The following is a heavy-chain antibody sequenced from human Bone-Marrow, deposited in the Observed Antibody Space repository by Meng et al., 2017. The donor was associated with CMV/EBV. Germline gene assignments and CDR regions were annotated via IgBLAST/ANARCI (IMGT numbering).Heavy chain of an antibody. J-gene: IGHJ6*01. CDR2: ISSSGSTI. V-gene: IGHV3-48*03. D-gene: IGHD3-3*01. Sequence: GGSLRLSCAASGFTFSSYEMNWVRQAPGKGLEWVSYISSSGSTIYYADSVKGRFTISRDNAKNSLYLQMNSLRAEDTAVYYCASQAGVYDFWSGPYYYGMAVWGPGNTV. CDR1: GFTFSSYE. CDR3: ASQAGVYDFWSGPYYYGMAV.